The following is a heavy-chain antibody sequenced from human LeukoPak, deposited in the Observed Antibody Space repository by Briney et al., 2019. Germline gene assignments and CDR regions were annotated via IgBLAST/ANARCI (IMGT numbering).Heavy chain of an antibody. J-gene: IGHJ4*02. V-gene: IGHV4-39*01. CDR3: ARHPTSDY. CDR2: IYYSGST. Sequence: PSETLSLTCTVSGGSLSSSSYYWGWIRQPPGKGLEWIGSIYYSGSTYYNPSLKSRVTISVDTSKNQFSLKLSSVTAADTAVYYCARHPTSDYWGQGTLVTVSS. CDR1: GGSLSSSSYY.